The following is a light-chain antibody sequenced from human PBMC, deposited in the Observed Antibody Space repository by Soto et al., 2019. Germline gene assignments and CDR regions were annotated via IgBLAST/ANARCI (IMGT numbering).Light chain of an antibody. CDR1: QSISSY. CDR2: AAS. CDR3: QQSYSTPLT. Sequence: DIQMTQSPSSLSASVGDRVTITCRASQSISSYLNWYQQKPGKAPKLLIYAASSLQSGAPSRFSASGSATDFTLTISSLQPEDFATYYCQQSYSTPLTLAPGTNVDIK. J-gene: IGKJ3*01. V-gene: IGKV1-39*01.